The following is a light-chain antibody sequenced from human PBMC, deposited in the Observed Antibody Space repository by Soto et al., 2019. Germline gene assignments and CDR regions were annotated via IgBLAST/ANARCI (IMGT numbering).Light chain of an antibody. J-gene: IGLJ2*01. CDR2: SDD. Sequence: QSVLTQPPSVSEAPRQRVPISCSGGRSNIGNNAVNWYQQLPGKAPKLLIYSDDLLPSGVSDRFSGSKSGTSASLAISGLQSDDEADYYCAAWDDSLNGPVFGGGTKLTVL. CDR1: RSNIGNNA. CDR3: AAWDDSLNGPV. V-gene: IGLV1-36*01.